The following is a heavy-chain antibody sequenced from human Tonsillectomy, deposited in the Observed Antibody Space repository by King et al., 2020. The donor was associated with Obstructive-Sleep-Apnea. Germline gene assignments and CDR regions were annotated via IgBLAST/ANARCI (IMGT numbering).Heavy chain of an antibody. J-gene: IGHJ3*02. D-gene: IGHD2-15*01. Sequence: QLQESGPGLVKPSETLSLTCTVSGVSISGFYWSWIRQPPGKGLDWIGYMYNSGSTNYNPSLKCRVTISVDTSKNQFSLNLTSVTAADTAVYYCARRRKDSPGFAFDIWGQGTMVTVSS. CDR2: MYNSGST. CDR1: GVSISGFY. CDR3: ARRRKDSPGFAFDI. V-gene: IGHV4-59*08.